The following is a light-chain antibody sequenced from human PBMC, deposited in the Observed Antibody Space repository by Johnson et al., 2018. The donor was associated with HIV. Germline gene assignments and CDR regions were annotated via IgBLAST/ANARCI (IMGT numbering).Light chain of an antibody. J-gene: IGLJ1*01. V-gene: IGLV1-51*02. CDR3: GTWDSSLSAYV. CDR2: ENN. Sequence: VLPQPPSVSAAPGQKVTISCSGRSSNIGNNYVSWYQQLPGTAPKLLIYENNKRPSGIPDRFSGSKSGTSATLGITGLQTENEADYYCGTWDSSLSAYVFGIGTKVTVL. CDR1: SSNIGNNY.